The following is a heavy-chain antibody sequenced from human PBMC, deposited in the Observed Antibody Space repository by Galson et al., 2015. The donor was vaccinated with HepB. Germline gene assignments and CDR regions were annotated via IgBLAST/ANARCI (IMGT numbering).Heavy chain of an antibody. CDR2: ISSSRSYT. D-gene: IGHD5-18*01. Sequence: SLRLSCAASGFTFSNYSMNWVRQAPGKGLEWVSFISSSRSYTSQADSVKGRFTISRDNAKNFLYLQMNSLRAEDTAVYCCARGTGYSYGPFDYWGQGILVSVSS. J-gene: IGHJ4*02. CDR1: GFTFSNYS. V-gene: IGHV3-21*01. CDR3: ARGTGYSYGPFDY.